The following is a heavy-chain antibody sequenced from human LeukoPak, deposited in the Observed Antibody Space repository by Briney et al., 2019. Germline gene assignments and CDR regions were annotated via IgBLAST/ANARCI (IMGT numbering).Heavy chain of an antibody. V-gene: IGHV3-30*04. CDR1: GFTFSSYA. CDR2: ISYDGSNK. Sequence: GGSLRLSCAASGFTFSSYAMHWVRQAPGKGLEWVAVISYDGSNKYYADSVKGRFTISRDNSKNTLYLQMNSLRAEETAVYYCARAGGGKGGAFDIWGQGTMVTVSS. J-gene: IGHJ3*02. CDR3: ARAGGGKGGAFDI. D-gene: IGHD3-16*01.